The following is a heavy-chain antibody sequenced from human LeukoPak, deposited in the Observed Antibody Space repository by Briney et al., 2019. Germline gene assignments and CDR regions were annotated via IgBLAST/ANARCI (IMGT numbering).Heavy chain of an antibody. CDR3: ARNWFDP. CDR1: GFTVSSDY. V-gene: IGHV3-53*05. CDR2: IYSGGST. J-gene: IGHJ5*02. Sequence: GGSLRHSCAASGFTVSSDYMSWVRQAPGKGLEWVSVIYSGGSTYYADSVKGRFTISRDKSKNTVYLQMNSLRFEDTAMYYCARNWFDPWGQGTLVTVSS.